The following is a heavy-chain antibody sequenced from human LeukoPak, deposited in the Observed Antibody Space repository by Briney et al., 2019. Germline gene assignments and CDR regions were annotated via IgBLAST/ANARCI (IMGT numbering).Heavy chain of an antibody. V-gene: IGHV3-7*01. CDR1: GFGFSDSV. Sequence: GGSLRLSCVASGFGFSDSVMSWVRQAPGKGLEWVANIKQDGSAKYYVDSVKGRFTISKDSAKNSLYLQMNSLRVDDTAVYYCTRGDPDFWGQGTLVTVSS. J-gene: IGHJ4*02. D-gene: IGHD3-3*01. CDR3: TRGDPDF. CDR2: IKQDGSAK.